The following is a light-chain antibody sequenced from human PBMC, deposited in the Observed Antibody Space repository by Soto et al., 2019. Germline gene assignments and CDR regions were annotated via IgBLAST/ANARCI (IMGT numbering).Light chain of an antibody. CDR3: RSFTSSSTFV. CDR1: ISDVGGYNY. Sequence: QSPLTLPASVSGSPGQSITISCTGTISDVGGYNYVSWYQQHPGKAPKLMIYEVSNRPSGVSNRFSGSKSGNTASLTISGLQAEDEADYYCRSFTSSSTFVFGTGTKVTVL. CDR2: EVS. J-gene: IGLJ1*01. V-gene: IGLV2-14*01.